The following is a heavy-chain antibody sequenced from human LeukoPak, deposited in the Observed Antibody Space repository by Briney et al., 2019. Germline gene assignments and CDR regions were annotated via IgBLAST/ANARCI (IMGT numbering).Heavy chain of an antibody. CDR2: IYYSGRT. Sequence: SETLSLTCTVSGGSISSYYWSWIRQPPGKGLEWLRYIYYSGRTNYNPSLKSRVTIPVKTSKNQFSLKLSSLTAAATAVYYCARLSRGSHFDYWGQGTLVTVSS. J-gene: IGHJ4*02. D-gene: IGHD1-26*01. V-gene: IGHV4-59*08. CDR3: ARLSRGSHFDY. CDR1: GGSISSYY.